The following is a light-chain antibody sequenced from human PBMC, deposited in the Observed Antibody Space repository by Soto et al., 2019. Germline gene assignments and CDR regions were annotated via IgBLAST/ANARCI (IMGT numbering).Light chain of an antibody. CDR1: SSVIGDFNY. Sequence: QSALTQPASVSGSPGQSITISCTGTSSVIGDFNYVSWYQQHPGKAPKLIIYDVTYRPSGVSNRFSGSKSGNTASLTISGLQTEAEADYYCGSYTSGNTSFGGGTKLTVL. CDR3: GSYTSGNTS. CDR2: DVT. V-gene: IGLV2-14*03. J-gene: IGLJ2*01.